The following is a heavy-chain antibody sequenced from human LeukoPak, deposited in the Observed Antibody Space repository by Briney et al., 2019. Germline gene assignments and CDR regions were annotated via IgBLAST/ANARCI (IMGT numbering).Heavy chain of an antibody. CDR2: IRSKANSYAT. CDR1: GFTFSGSA. D-gene: IGHD3-16*01. J-gene: IGHJ4*02. Sequence: PGGSLRLSCAASGFTFSGSAMHWVRQASGKGLEWVGRIRSKANSYATAYAASGKGRFTISRDDSKNTAYLQMNSLKTGDTAVYYCTRPEEGADYWGQGTLVTVSS. V-gene: IGHV3-73*01. CDR3: TRPEEGADY.